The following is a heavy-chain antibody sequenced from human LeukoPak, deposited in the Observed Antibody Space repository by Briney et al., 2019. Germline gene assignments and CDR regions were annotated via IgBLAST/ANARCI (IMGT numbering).Heavy chain of an antibody. J-gene: IGHJ4*02. Sequence: SETLSLTCTVSGGSISSGSYYWSWIRQPAGKGLEWIGEINHSGSTNYDPSLKSRVTISVDTSKNQFSLKLSSVTAADTAVYYCARRILGATMVGYWGQGTLVTVSS. D-gene: IGHD1-26*01. CDR2: INHSGST. V-gene: IGHV4-61*10. CDR3: ARRILGATMVGY. CDR1: GGSISSGSYY.